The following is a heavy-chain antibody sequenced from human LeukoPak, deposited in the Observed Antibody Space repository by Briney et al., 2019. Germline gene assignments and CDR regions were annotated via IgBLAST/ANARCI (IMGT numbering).Heavy chain of an antibody. CDR1: GGTFSSYA. Sequence: GASVKVSCKASGGTFSSYAISWVRQAPGQGLEWMEWISAYNGNTNYAQKLQGRVTMTTDTSTSTAYMELRSLRSDDTAVYYCARSSGPYYFDYWGQGTLVTVSS. CDR3: ARSSGPYYFDY. J-gene: IGHJ4*02. D-gene: IGHD6-6*01. CDR2: ISAYNGNT. V-gene: IGHV1-18*01.